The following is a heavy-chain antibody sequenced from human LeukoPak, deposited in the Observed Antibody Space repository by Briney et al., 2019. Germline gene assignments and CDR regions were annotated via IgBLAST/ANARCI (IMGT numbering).Heavy chain of an antibody. V-gene: IGHV4-39*01. CDR3: LGRDYFDY. CDR2: IYYSGST. CDR1: GGSISSSSYS. J-gene: IGHJ4*02. D-gene: IGHD3-10*01. Sequence: SETLSLTCTVSGGSISSSSYSWGWIRQPPGKGLEWIGSIYYSGSTYYNPSLKSRFTISVDTSKNQFSLKLSSVTAADTAVYYCLGRDYFDYWGQGTLVTVSS.